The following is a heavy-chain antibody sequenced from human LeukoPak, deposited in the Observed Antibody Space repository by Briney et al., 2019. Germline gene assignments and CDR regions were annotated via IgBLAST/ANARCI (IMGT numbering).Heavy chain of an antibody. CDR2: INPNTGDT. CDR3: ARRFDYGNHAFHHYYMDV. D-gene: IGHD4-11*01. CDR1: GYSFADYY. Sequence: ASVKVSCKASGYSFADYYMHWVRQAPGQGLEWMGWINPNTGDTNYAQKFQGRVTMTRDTSISTVYMELRSLTYEDTALYYCARRFDYGNHAFHHYYMDVWGKGTTVSVSS. V-gene: IGHV1-2*02. J-gene: IGHJ6*03.